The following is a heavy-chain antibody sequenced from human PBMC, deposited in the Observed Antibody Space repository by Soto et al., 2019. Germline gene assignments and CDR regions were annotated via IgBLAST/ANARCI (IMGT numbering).Heavy chain of an antibody. D-gene: IGHD3-10*01. CDR1: GGSLNSNDYY. Sequence: SETLSLTCTASGGSLNSNDYYWNWIRQHPGKGLEWIGCISYSGSTYYNPSLKSRVTISVDTSKNQFSLKLSSVTAADTAVYYCAKAGSLVGEGDYYFDYWGQGTLVTVSS. V-gene: IGHV4-31*03. J-gene: IGHJ4*02. CDR2: ISYSGST. CDR3: AKAGSLVGEGDYYFDY.